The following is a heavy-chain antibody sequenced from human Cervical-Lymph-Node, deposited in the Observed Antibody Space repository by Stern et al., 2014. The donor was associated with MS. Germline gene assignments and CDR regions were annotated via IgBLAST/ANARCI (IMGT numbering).Heavy chain of an antibody. CDR1: GGSIKSGSHY. Sequence: VQLVESGPGLVKPSQTLSLTCTVSGGSIKSGSHYWNWIRQPAGKGLEWIGLISASGTTDFNPSLRSRVTMSIDTSNNQFSLKLSSVTAADTAVYYCARESRQLIVIQYYSYGMDVWGQGTTVTVSS. D-gene: IGHD2-21*01. CDR3: ARESRQLIVIQYYSYGMDV. CDR2: ISASGTT. J-gene: IGHJ6*02. V-gene: IGHV4-61*02.